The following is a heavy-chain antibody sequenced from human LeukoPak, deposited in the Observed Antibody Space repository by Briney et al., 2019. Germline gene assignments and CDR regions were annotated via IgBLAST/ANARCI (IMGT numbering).Heavy chain of an antibody. CDR2: IHYSGST. D-gene: IGHD3-10*01. J-gene: IGHJ4*02. Sequence: SETLSLTCTVSAGSISSYYWSWIRQPPRKGLEWIGYIHYSGSTTYNPSLESRVTISVDTSKNQFSLKLSSVTAADTAVYYCARGGGYYYGSGTMNVPSYWGQGTLVTVSS. V-gene: IGHV4-59*08. CDR3: ARGGGYYYGSGTMNVPSY. CDR1: AGSISSYY.